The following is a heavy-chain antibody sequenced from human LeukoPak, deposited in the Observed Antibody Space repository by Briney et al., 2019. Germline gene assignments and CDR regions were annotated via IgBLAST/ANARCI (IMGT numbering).Heavy chain of an antibody. Sequence: ASVKVSCKASGYTFTSYDINWVRQATGQGLEWMGWMDPNSGNTGYAQKFQGRVTITRNTSISTAYMELSSLRSEDSAMYYCARARDYYGSGNYFFGYWGQGTLVTVSS. CDR3: ARARDYYGSGNYFFGY. D-gene: IGHD3-10*01. CDR2: MDPNSGNT. CDR1: GYTFTSYD. V-gene: IGHV1-8*03. J-gene: IGHJ4*02.